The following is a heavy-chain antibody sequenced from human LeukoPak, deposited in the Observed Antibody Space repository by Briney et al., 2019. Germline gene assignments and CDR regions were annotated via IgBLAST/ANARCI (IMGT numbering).Heavy chain of an antibody. V-gene: IGHV4-59*08. CDR2: IYYSGST. CDR1: GGSISGYY. D-gene: IGHD2-15*01. Sequence: SETLSLTCTVSGGSISGYYWSWIRQPPGKGLEWIGYIYYSGSTNYNPSLKSRVAISVDRSKNQFSLKLSSVTAADTAVYYCARRPGGLQDWLDPWGQGTLVTVSS. J-gene: IGHJ5*02. CDR3: ARRPGGLQDWLDP.